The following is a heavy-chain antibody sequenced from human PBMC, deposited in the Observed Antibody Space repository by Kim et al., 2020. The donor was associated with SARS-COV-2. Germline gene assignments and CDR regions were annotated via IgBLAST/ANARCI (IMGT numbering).Heavy chain of an antibody. CDR3: AKDPAWGGSYYGAPPDY. Sequence: GGSLRLSCAASGFTFSSYAMSWVRQAPGKGLEWVSAISGSGGSTYYADSVKGRFTISRDNSKNTLYLQMNSLRAEDTAVYYCAKDPAWGGSYYGAPPDYWGKGTLVTISS. CDR1: GFTFSSYA. D-gene: IGHD1-26*01. CDR2: ISGSGGST. J-gene: IGHJ4*02. V-gene: IGHV3-23*01.